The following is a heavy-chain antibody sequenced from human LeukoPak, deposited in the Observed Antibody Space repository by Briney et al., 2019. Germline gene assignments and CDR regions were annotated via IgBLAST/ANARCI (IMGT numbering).Heavy chain of an antibody. CDR3: ARALGGPTVTHFDY. CDR1: GGSVSSGSYY. CDR2: IYYSGST. Sequence: PSETLSLTCTVSGGSVSSGSYYWSWIRQPPGKGLEWIGYIYYSGSTNYNPSLKSRVTISVDTSKNQFSLKLSSVTAADTAVYYCARALGGPTVTHFDYWGQGTLVTVSS. V-gene: IGHV4-61*01. J-gene: IGHJ4*02. D-gene: IGHD4-17*01.